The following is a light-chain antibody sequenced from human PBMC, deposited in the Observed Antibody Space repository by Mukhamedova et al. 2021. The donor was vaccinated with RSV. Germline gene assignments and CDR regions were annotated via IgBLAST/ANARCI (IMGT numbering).Light chain of an antibody. CDR3: QQTYSHPRT. V-gene: IGKV1-39*01. J-gene: IGKJ1*01. Sequence: WYQRRVHGRAPNLLIYAASNLQSGVPSRFSGYGSGTDFTLTINSLQHEDIATYYCQQTYSHPRTFGQGTKVEIK. CDR2: AAS.